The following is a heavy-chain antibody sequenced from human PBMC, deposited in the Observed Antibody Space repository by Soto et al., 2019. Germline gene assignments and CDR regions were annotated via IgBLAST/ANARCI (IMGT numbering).Heavy chain of an antibody. CDR1: GYTFTGYY. CDR2: INPNSGGT. D-gene: IGHD6-6*01. J-gene: IGHJ6*02. CDR3: ARVDSSSSYYGMDV. Sequence: ASMKVSCEASGYTFTGYYMHWVRQAPGQGLEWMGWINPNSGGTNYAQKFQGWVTMTRDTSISTAYMELSRLRSDDTAVYYCARVDSSSSYYGMDVWGQGTTVTVSS. V-gene: IGHV1-2*04.